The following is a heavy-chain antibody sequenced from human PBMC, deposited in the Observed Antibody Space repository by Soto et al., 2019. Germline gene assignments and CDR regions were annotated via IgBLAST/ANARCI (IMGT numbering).Heavy chain of an antibody. D-gene: IGHD3-22*01. Sequence: EVQLVESGGGLVQPGGSLRLSCAASGFTVSSNYMSWVRQAPGKGLEWVSVIYSGGSTYYADSVKGRSTISRDNSKKTLYLQMNSLRAEDTAVYYSARDPPYYYDSSGYLGYWGQGTLVTVSS. CDR1: GFTVSSNY. CDR3: ARDPPYYYDSSGYLGY. J-gene: IGHJ4*02. CDR2: IYSGGST. V-gene: IGHV3-66*01.